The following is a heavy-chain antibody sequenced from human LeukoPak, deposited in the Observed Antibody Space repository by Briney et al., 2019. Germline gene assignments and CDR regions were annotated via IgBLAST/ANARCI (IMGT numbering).Heavy chain of an antibody. V-gene: IGHV3-48*03. D-gene: IGHD3-22*01. CDR2: ISSSGTDI. CDR3: ARESDSYDSSGYLDFDY. J-gene: IGHJ4*02. CDR1: GFTFSSHG. Sequence: GGSLRLSCAASGFTFSSHGMNWVRQAPGKGLEWVSYISSSGTDIYYADSVKGRFSISRDNANNLLYLQMNSLRAEDTAVYYCARESDSYDSSGYLDFDYWGQGTLVTVSS.